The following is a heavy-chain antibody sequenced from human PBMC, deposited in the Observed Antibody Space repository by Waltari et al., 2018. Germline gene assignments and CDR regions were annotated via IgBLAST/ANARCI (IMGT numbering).Heavy chain of an antibody. Sequence: QVQLVQSGAEVKKPGSSVKVSCKASGGTFSSYAISWVRQATGQGLEWMGRIIPIFGTANYAQKFQGRVTITADKSTSTAYMELSSLRSEDTAVYYCARFITGTTRDRFDAFDIWGQGTMVTVSS. CDR3: ARFITGTTRDRFDAFDI. V-gene: IGHV1-69*08. CDR2: IIPIFGTA. D-gene: IGHD1-7*01. J-gene: IGHJ3*02. CDR1: GGTFSSYA.